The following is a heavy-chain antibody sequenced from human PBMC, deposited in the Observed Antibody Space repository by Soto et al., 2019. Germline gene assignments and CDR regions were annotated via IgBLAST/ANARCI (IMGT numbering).Heavy chain of an antibody. CDR3: AKDDYYYYGMDV. V-gene: IGHV3-23*01. J-gene: IGHJ6*02. Sequence: EVQLLESGGGLVQPGGSLRLCCAASGFTFSSYAMSWVRQAPGKGLEWVSAISGSGGSTYYADSVKGRFTISRDNSKNTLYLQMNSLRAEDTAVYYCAKDDYYYYGMDVWGQGTTVTVSS. CDR2: ISGSGGST. CDR1: GFTFSSYA.